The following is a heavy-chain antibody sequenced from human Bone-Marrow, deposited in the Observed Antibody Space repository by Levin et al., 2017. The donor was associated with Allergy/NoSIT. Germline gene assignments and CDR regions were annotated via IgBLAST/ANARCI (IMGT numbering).Heavy chain of an antibody. J-gene: IGHJ4*02. CDR1: GYSIRNGYY. CDR2: IYHRGGT. D-gene: IGHD4-17*01. V-gene: IGHV4-38-2*01. Sequence: SETLSLTCDVSGYSIRNGYYWGWIRQSPGKGLEWIGTIYHRGGTYDNPSLKSRVTISTDTSKNQFSLKLSSVTAADTAVYYCARGNPGNYGGGIFDYWSQGTLVTVSS. CDR3: ARGNPGNYGGGIFDY.